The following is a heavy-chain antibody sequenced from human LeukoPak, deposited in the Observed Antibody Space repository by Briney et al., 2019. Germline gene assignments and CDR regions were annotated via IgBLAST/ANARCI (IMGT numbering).Heavy chain of an antibody. Sequence: GGSLRLSCAASGFTFSNHAMSWVRQAPGKGLEWVSGINVSGVTTYYADSVNGRFTISRDNSKKTLYLHMNSLRVEDTAIYYCAKDPLYHYYMDVWGRGTSVTVSS. J-gene: IGHJ6*03. CDR1: GFTFSNHA. V-gene: IGHV3-23*01. CDR2: INVSGVTT. D-gene: IGHD3-16*02. CDR3: AKDPLYHYYMDV.